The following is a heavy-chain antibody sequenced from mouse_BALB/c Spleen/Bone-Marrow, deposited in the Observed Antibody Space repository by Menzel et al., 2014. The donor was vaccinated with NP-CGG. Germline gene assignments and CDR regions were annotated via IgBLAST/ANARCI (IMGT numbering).Heavy chain of an antibody. CDR2: ISNGGGST. CDR3: ARRGWYYAMDY. CDR1: GFTFSEYY. Sequence: EVKLVESGGGLVQPGGSLKLSCATSGFTFSEYYMYWVRQTPEKRLEWVAYISNGGGSTYYPDTVKGRFTISRDNAKNTLYLQMSRLKSEDTAMYYCARRGWYYAMDYWGQGTSVTVSS. V-gene: IGHV5-12*02. D-gene: IGHD2-3*01. J-gene: IGHJ4*01.